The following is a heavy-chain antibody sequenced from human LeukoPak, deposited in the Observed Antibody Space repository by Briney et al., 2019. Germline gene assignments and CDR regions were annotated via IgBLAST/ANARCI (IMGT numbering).Heavy chain of an antibody. J-gene: IGHJ4*02. CDR2: ISYDGSNK. CDR3: ARVWDTAMVKYLDY. CDR1: GFTFSSYA. V-gene: IGHV3-30-3*01. D-gene: IGHD5-18*01. Sequence: GGSLRLSCAASGFTFSSYAMHWVRQAPGKGLEWVAVISYDGSNKYYADSVKGRFTISRDNSKNTLYLQMNSLRAEDTAVYYCARVWDTAMVKYLDYWGQGTLVTVSS.